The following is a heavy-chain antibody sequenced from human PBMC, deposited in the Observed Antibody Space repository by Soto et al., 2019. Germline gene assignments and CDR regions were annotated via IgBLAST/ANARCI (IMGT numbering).Heavy chain of an antibody. CDR1: GFTFTNYA. V-gene: IGHV3-23*01. D-gene: IGHD2-8*02. CDR3: AKHVVYAFPTLIDF. CDR2: VSGGGGGT. J-gene: IGHJ4*02. Sequence: EVQLLESGGGLVQPGGSLRLSCAASGFTFTNYAMSWVRQAPGKGLEWVSVVSGGGGGTYYADSVKGRFTISRDNSKNTLYLQMNSLRAEDTAIYYCAKHVVYAFPTLIDFWGQGTLVTVSS.